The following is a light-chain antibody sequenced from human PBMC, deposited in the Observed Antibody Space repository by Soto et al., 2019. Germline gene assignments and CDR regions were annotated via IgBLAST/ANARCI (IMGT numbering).Light chain of an antibody. CDR2: EVD. J-gene: IGLJ2*01. Sequence: QSVVTQTPSASGTPGQRVTISCTGSNSDIGAYDYVSWYQQHPGKAPQLIIYEVDIRPLGVSHRFSGSKSGNTASLTISGLQAEDEADYYCASYTSSKTLIFGGGAKLTVL. CDR3: ASYTSSKTLI. CDR1: NSDIGAYDY. V-gene: IGLV2-14*01.